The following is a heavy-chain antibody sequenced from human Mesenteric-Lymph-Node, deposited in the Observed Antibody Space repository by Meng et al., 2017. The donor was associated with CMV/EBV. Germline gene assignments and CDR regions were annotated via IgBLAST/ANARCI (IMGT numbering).Heavy chain of an antibody. CDR2: INPNSGGT. D-gene: IGHD2-21*01. CDR1: GYTFTSYA. J-gene: IGHJ4*02. V-gene: IGHV1-2*02. Sequence: ASVKVSCKASGYTFTSYAMNWVRQAPGQGLEWMGWINPNSGGTNYAQKFQGRVTMTRDTSISTAYMELSRLRSDDTAVYYCARVYSGSIDYWGQGTLVTVSS. CDR3: ARVYSGSIDY.